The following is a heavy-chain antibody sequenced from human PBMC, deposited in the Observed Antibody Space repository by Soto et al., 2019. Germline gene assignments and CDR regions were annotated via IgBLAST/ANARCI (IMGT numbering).Heavy chain of an antibody. Sequence: TLSLTSTVSGDSISSGGYYWSWIRQHPGKGLDWIGYIYYSRSTYYNPSLKSRVTIAVDTSKNQFSLNLSSVTAADTAMYDCACGAAMVRAETRVDPWGQGTLVTVSS. CDR1: GDSISSGGYY. J-gene: IGHJ5*02. CDR2: IYYSRST. CDR3: ACGAAMVRAETRVDP. D-gene: IGHD5-18*01. V-gene: IGHV4-31*03.